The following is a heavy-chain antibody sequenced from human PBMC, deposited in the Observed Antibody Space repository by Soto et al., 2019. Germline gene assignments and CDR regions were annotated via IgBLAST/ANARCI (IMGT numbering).Heavy chain of an antibody. CDR3: ARETYYYDSSGLTDY. V-gene: IGHV3-7*01. CDR1: GFTVSSNY. Sequence: GGSLRLSCAASGFTVSSNYMSWVRQAPGKGLEWVANIKQDGSEKYYVDSVKGRFTISRDNAKNSLYLQMNSLRVEDTAVYYCARETYYYDSSGLTDYWGQGTLVTVSS. D-gene: IGHD3-22*01. J-gene: IGHJ4*02. CDR2: IKQDGSEK.